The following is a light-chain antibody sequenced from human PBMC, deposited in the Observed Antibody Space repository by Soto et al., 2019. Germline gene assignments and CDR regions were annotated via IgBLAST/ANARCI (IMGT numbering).Light chain of an antibody. J-gene: IGLJ2*01. V-gene: IGLV1-40*01. CDR2: GDT. CDR3: ASYTSSSTSVI. CDR1: SSNIGADYA. Sequence: QSVLTQPPSVSGAPGQRVTISCTGSSSNIGADYAVHWYQHLPGTAPKLLITGDTSRPSGVPDRFSGSKSGNTASLTISGLQAEDEADYYCASYTSSSTSVIFGRGTKLTVL.